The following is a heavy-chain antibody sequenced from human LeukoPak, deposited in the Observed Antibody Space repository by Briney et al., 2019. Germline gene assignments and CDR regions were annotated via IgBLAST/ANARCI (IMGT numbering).Heavy chain of an antibody. D-gene: IGHD5-24*01. CDR1: GDSFDNSYC. V-gene: IGHV4-39*01. CDR3: ARGSDDYKLGNH. J-gene: IGHJ5*02. Sequence: SETLSLSCTVSGDSFDNSYCWTWVRQPPEKRPEWIGTIYSSQYTYYHRSLRSRATISADTSSNLFSLKLISVTAADTAVYYCARGSDDYKLGNHWGHGTLVSVSS. CDR2: IYSSQYT.